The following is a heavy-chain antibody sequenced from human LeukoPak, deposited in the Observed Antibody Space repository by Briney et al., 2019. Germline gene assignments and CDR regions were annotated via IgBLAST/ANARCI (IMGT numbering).Heavy chain of an antibody. V-gene: IGHV3-43*02. D-gene: IGHD3-3*01. CDR2: ISGDGGST. CDR3: AKDKDPIGPRVYGVVLYLDY. J-gene: IGHJ4*02. CDR1: GFTFHDYA. Sequence: PGGSLRLSCAVFGFTFHDYALHWVRQAPGKGLEWVSLISGDGGSTYYADSVKGRFTISRDNSKNSLYLQMNSLRTEDTALYYCAKDKDPIGPRVYGVVLYLDYWSRGTLVTVSS.